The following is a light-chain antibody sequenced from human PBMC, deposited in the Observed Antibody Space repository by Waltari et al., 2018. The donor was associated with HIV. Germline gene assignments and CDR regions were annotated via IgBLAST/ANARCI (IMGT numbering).Light chain of an antibody. CDR3: QVWDDSSDHVV. J-gene: IGLJ2*01. V-gene: IGLV3-21*02. CDR2: DDS. CDR1: NIGSKS. Sequence: SYALTQPPSVSVAPGQTARITCEGKNIGSKSVHWYQQKPGQAPVLVVYDDSDRPSGIPERFSGSNSGTTATLTISRVEAGDEADYYGQVWDDSSDHVVFGGGTKLTVL.